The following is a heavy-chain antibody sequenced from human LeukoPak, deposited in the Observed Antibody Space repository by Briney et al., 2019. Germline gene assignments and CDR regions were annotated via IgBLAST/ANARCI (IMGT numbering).Heavy chain of an antibody. CDR1: GGSISSYY. CDR2: IYYSGST. Sequence: SETMSLTCTVSGGSISSYYWIWLRQPPGKGLEWIGYIYYSGSTNYNPPLESRVNISVDTSKNQSSLKLSSVTAADTAVYYCARQFYDSSGYYYTYWYFDLWGRGTLVTVSS. V-gene: IGHV4-59*08. J-gene: IGHJ2*01. CDR3: ARQFYDSSGYYYTYWYFDL. D-gene: IGHD3-22*01.